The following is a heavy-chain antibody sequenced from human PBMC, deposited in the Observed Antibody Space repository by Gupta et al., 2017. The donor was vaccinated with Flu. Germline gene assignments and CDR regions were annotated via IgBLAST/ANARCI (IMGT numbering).Heavy chain of an antibody. Sequence: QVQLQESGPGLVKPSETLSLTCTVSGYSISSGDYWGWIRQPPGMGLEWIGNMFNSGSTYYNPSLKSRVTVSGDTSKNQLSLTLSSVSVADTGVYYCVRDRGSSLHAFDVWGHGTLVTVSS. D-gene: IGHD2-15*01. CDR1: GYSISSGDY. J-gene: IGHJ3*01. CDR3: VRDRGSSLHAFDV. V-gene: IGHV4-38-2*02. CDR2: MFNSGST.